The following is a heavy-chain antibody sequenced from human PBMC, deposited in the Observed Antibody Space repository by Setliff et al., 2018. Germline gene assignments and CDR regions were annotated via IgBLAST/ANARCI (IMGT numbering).Heavy chain of an antibody. CDR1: GFTFSSYA. D-gene: IGHD6-13*01. Sequence: GGSLRLSCAVSGFTFSSYAMHWVRQAPGKGLEWVAVISYDGSNKYYADSVKGRFTISRDNSKNTLYLQMNSLRAEDTAVYYCARSYNGSWYSDAFDIWGQGTMVTVSS. CDR2: ISYDGSNK. CDR3: ARSYNGSWYSDAFDI. J-gene: IGHJ3*02. V-gene: IGHV3-30-3*01.